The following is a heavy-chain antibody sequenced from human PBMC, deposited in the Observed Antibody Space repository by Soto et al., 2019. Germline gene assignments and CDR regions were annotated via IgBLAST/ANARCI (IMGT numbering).Heavy chain of an antibody. CDR3: VRGRGPMNRGYFYS. J-gene: IGHJ4*02. CDR1: GFKFDDFA. V-gene: IGHV3-9*01. Sequence: VQMVESGGGLVKPGMSLRLSCAASGFKFDDFAMHWVRQGQGKGLEWVAGINWNSGDKDYGDSAKGRFVISRDNGKRSLDLQMNSLIPQDTAVYYCVRGRGPMNRGYFYSWGRGTLVTVSP. D-gene: IGHD3-10*01. CDR2: INWNSGDK.